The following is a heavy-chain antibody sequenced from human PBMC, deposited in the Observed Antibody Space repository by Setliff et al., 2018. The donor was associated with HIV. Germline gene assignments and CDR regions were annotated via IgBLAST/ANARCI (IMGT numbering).Heavy chain of an antibody. J-gene: IGHJ4*02. Sequence: PGGSLRLSCATSGFTFSYYGMHWVRQAPGKGLEWVAFIRYDDTYKYYADSVKGRFTISRDNSKNTLYLQMNSLRAEDTAVYYCARDLEQQWLRLFGYWGQGTLVTVSS. CDR3: ARDLEQQWLRLFGY. CDR2: IRYDDTYK. CDR1: GFTFSYYG. V-gene: IGHV3-30*02. D-gene: IGHD6-19*01.